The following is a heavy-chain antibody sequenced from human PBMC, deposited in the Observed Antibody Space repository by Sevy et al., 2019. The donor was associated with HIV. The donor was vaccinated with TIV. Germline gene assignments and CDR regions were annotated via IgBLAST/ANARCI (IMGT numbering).Heavy chain of an antibody. Sequence: ASVKVSCKASGYTFTSYGISWVRQAPGQWLEWMGWISADNGNTNYAQKLQGRVTMTTDTSTSTAYMELRSLRSDDTAVYYCARGITIFGVVDIWGQGTVVTVSS. CDR2: ISADNGNT. D-gene: IGHD3-3*01. V-gene: IGHV1-18*01. CDR3: ARGITIFGVVDI. J-gene: IGHJ3*02. CDR1: GYTFTSYG.